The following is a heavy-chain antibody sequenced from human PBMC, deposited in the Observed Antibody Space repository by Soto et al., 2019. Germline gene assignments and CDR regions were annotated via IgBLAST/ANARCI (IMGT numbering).Heavy chain of an antibody. CDR3: ARGGASFTGPAGY. CDR1: GDSITSGGYY. CDR2: IFHSGST. D-gene: IGHD3-16*01. Sequence: QVQLQESGPGLVKPSQILSLTCTVSGDSITSGGYYFNWIRQHPGKGLEWIGYIFHSGSTHYNPSLKSRVTMSVDTSKNQFSLRLTSVTAADTAVYYCARGGASFTGPAGYWGRGTLVTVSP. J-gene: IGHJ4*02. V-gene: IGHV4-31*03.